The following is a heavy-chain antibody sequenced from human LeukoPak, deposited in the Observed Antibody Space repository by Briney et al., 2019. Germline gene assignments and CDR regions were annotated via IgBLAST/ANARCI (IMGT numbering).Heavy chain of an antibody. J-gene: IGHJ4*02. CDR1: GFSLSTSGMC. V-gene: IGHV2-70*01. D-gene: IGHD3-9*01. Sequence: SGPALVKPTQTLTLTCTFSGFSLSTSGMCVSWIRQPPGKALEWLALIDWDDDKYYSTSLKTRLTISKDTSKNQVVLTMTNMDPVDTATYYCAQTQSSHYDILTGSFDYWGQGTLVTVSS. CDR3: AQTQSSHYDILTGSFDY. CDR2: IDWDDDK.